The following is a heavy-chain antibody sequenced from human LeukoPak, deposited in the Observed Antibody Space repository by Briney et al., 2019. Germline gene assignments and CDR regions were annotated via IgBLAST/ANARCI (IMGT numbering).Heavy chain of an antibody. CDR1: GFTFSDYY. Sequence: AGGSLRLSCAASGFTFSDYYMSWIRQAPGKGLEWVSYISSSGSTIYYADSVKGRFTISRDNAKNSLYLQMNSLRAEDTAVYYCASGKLWLRNFDYWGQGTLVTVSS. CDR2: ISSSGSTI. J-gene: IGHJ4*02. V-gene: IGHV3-11*04. D-gene: IGHD5-12*01. CDR3: ASGKLWLRNFDY.